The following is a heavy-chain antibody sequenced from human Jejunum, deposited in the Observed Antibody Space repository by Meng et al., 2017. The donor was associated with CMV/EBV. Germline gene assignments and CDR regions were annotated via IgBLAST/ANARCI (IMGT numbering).Heavy chain of an antibody. Sequence: VSSRSYYWGWIRRPPGKGLEWIGSIYYSGSTYYNPSLKSRVTMSVDTSKNQVSLKLSSVTAADTAVYYCARQWSSGGSCYPSCFPDYWGQGTLVTVSS. V-gene: IGHV4-39*01. CDR3: ARQWSSGGSCYPSCFPDY. D-gene: IGHD2-15*01. J-gene: IGHJ4*02. CDR1: VSSRSYY. CDR2: IYYSGST.